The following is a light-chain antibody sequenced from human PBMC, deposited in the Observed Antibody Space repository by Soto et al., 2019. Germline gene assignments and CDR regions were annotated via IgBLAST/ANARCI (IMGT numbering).Light chain of an antibody. V-gene: IGKV1-9*01. CDR1: QGISSH. CDR3: QKLNSYPLT. J-gene: IGKJ4*01. Sequence: DLQLTQSPSLLSASVGDRVTITCRASQGISSHLAWYQQKSGKAPKLLMYAASTLQSGVPSRFSGSESGTEFTLTISSLQPEDFATYYCQKLNSYPLTFGGGTKVEIK. CDR2: AAS.